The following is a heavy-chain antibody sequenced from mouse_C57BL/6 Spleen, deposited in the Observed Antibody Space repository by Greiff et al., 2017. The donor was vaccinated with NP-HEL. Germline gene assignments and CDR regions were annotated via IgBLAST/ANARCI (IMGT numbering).Heavy chain of an antibody. V-gene: IGHV1-76*01. J-gene: IGHJ2*01. CDR2: IYPGSGNT. CDR1: GYTFTDYY. CDR3: ARNLLRWDY. Sequence: QVQLKESGAELVRPGASVKLSCKASGYTFTDYYINWVKQRPGQGLEWIARIYPGSGNTYYNEKFKGKATLTAEKSSSTAYMQLSSLTSEDSAVYFCARNLLRWDYWGQGTTLTVSS. D-gene: IGHD1-1*02.